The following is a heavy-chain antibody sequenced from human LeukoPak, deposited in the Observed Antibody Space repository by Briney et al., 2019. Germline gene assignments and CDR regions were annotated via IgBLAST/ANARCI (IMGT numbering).Heavy chain of an antibody. Sequence: ASVKVSCKVSGYTLTELSMHWVRQAPGKGLEWMGGFDPGDGETIYAQKFQGRVTMTEDTSTDTAYMELSSLRSEDTAVYYCATDIRSSWYGVAILGYWGQGTLVTVSS. V-gene: IGHV1-24*01. D-gene: IGHD6-13*01. CDR2: FDPGDGET. J-gene: IGHJ4*02. CDR3: ATDIRSSWYGVAILGY. CDR1: GYTLTELS.